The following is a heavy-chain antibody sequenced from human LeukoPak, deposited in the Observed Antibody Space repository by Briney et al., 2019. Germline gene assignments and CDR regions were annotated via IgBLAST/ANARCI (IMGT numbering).Heavy chain of an antibody. Sequence: GGXXRLSCAASGFTFDDYAMHGVRQAPGKGLEWVSGISWNSGSIDYADSVKGRFTISRDNAKNSLYLQMNSLRAEDMALYYCAKALGPYYYDSSGYLDYWGQGTLVTVSS. D-gene: IGHD3-22*01. V-gene: IGHV3-9*03. J-gene: IGHJ4*02. CDR1: GFTFDDYA. CDR2: ISWNSGSI. CDR3: AKALGPYYYDSSGYLDY.